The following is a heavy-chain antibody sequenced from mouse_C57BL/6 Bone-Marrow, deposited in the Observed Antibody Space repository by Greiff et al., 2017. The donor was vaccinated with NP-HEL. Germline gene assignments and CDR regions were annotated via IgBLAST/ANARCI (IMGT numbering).Heavy chain of an antibody. J-gene: IGHJ4*01. Sequence: VQRVESGPELVKPGASVKISCKASGYAFSSSWMNWVKQRPGKGLEWIGRIYPGDGDTNYNGKFKGKATLTADKSSSTAYMQLSSLTSEDSAVYFCARRAMDYWGQGTSVTVSS. V-gene: IGHV1-82*01. CDR1: GYAFSSSW. CDR2: IYPGDGDT. CDR3: ARRAMDY.